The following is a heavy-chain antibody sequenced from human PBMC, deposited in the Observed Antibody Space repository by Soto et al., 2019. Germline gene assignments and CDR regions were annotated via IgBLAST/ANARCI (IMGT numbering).Heavy chain of an antibody. CDR2: IDWDDDK. J-gene: IGHJ6*03. CDR1: GDPLTTRGIG. V-gene: IGHV2-70*11. Sequence: PPRLHPTKTLTLMSACSGDPLTTRGIGRTCMGQHPGKALEWLARIDWDDDKYYSTSLKTRVSISKDTSKNQVVLTMTNMDPVDTATYYCARTRAIVTYYYYMDVWGKGTTVTVSS. D-gene: IGHD2-15*01. CDR3: ARTRAIVTYYYYMDV.